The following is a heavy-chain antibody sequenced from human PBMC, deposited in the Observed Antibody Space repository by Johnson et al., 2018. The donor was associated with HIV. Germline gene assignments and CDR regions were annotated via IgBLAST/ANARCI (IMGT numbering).Heavy chain of an antibody. CDR3: VRACRDGYTCDAFDI. V-gene: IGHV3-66*01. D-gene: IGHD5-24*01. CDR2: ISSGVDT. Sequence: VQLVESGGGLVQPGGSLTLSCAAPGFSFSSYYMPWVRQAPGKGLDWVSVISSGVDTYYADSVRGRFSISRDNSKNTLYLQMNRLRAEDTAVYYCVRACRDGYTCDAFDIWGQGTMVTVSS. CDR1: GFSFSSYY. J-gene: IGHJ3*02.